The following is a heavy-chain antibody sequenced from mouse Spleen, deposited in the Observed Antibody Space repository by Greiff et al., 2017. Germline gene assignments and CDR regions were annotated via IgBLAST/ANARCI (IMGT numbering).Heavy chain of an antibody. CDR1: GFTFSSYA. Sequence: DVKLVESGGGLVKLGGSLKLSCAASGFTFSSYAMSWVRQTPEKRLEWVATISSGGGNTYYPDSVKGRFTISRDNAKNTLYLQMSSLKSEDTAMFYCARQGYDLYYFDYWGQGTTLTVSS. J-gene: IGHJ2*01. CDR3: ARQGYDLYYFDY. D-gene: IGHD2-14*01. CDR2: ISSGGGNT. V-gene: IGHV5-9*04.